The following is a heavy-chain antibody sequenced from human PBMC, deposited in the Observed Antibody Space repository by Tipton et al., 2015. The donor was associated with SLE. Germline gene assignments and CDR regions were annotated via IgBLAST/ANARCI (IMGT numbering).Heavy chain of an antibody. CDR2: IYYSGST. V-gene: IGHV4-39*01. CDR3: ARQTKMGYSSTIGLGY. J-gene: IGHJ4*02. Sequence: TLSLTCTVSGGSISSYYWSWIRQPPGKGLEWIGSIYYSGSTYYNPSLKSRVTISVDTSKNQFSLKLSSVTAADTAVYYCARQTKMGYSSTIGLGYWGQGTLVTVSS. D-gene: IGHD6-13*01. CDR1: GGSISSYY.